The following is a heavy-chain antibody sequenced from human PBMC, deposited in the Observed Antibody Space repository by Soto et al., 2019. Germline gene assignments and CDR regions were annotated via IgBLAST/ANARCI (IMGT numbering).Heavy chain of an antibody. D-gene: IGHD3-10*01. V-gene: IGHV1-8*01. CDR3: PSSPGVASNYYYYMDF. CDR2: MNPNSGNT. CDR1: GYTFTIND. Sequence: QVQLVQTGTEVQNPGASVKVSCKASGYTFTINDINWVRQATGQGLEWMGWMNPNSGNTGYAQKFQGRVTMTRDTSKSPPYMELSSLTSADTPVYYCPSSPGVASNYYYYMDFWVEVTPVTVSS. J-gene: IGHJ6*03.